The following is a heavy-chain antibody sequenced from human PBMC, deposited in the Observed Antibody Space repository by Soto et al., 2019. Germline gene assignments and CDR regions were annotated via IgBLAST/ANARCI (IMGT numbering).Heavy chain of an antibody. Sequence: QVQLQQSGPGLVKPSQTLSLTCTVSGGSISSDNYHWTWIRQSPGKGLEWIGYIYYSGSIFYNPSFKSRVTISVDTSKNQFSLQLSSVTAADTAVYFCAREDDGGDSAYYGLDVLGQGTTVTVSS. CDR1: GGSISSDNYH. J-gene: IGHJ6*02. D-gene: IGHD2-21*02. V-gene: IGHV4-30-4*08. CDR2: IYYSGSI. CDR3: AREDDGGDSAYYGLDV.